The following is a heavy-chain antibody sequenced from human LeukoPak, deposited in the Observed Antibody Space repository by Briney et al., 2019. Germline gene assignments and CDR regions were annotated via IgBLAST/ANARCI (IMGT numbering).Heavy chain of an antibody. CDR3: ARELTALLWFGELGY. CDR1: GFTFSSYA. CDR2: MSYDGDNK. Sequence: GGSLRLSCAASGFTFSSYAMHWVRQAPGKGLEWVAVMSYDGDNKFYAAPVKGRFTISRDNSKNALYLQMHSLRAEDTAVYYCARELTALLWFGELGYWGQGTLVTVSS. J-gene: IGHJ4*02. V-gene: IGHV3-30*04. D-gene: IGHD3-10*01.